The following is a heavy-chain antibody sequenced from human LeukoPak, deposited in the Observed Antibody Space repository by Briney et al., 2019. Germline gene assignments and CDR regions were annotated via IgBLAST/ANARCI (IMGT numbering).Heavy chain of an antibody. D-gene: IGHD3-10*01. Sequence: SVKVSCKASGGTFNSYAISWVRQAPGQGLEWMGGIIPMFGTAIYTQKLQGRVTMTADESTSTAYMELSSLRFEDTAVYYCTRGPSITMVRGGQWYYYMDVWGKGTTVTISS. CDR1: GGTFNSYA. CDR3: TRGPSITMVRGGQWYYYMDV. V-gene: IGHV1-69*13. J-gene: IGHJ6*03. CDR2: IIPMFGTA.